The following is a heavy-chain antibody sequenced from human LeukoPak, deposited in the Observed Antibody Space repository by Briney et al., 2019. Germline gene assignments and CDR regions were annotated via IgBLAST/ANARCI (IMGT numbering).Heavy chain of an antibody. CDR3: ARNRVPYYGSGSYGAGNMDV. CDR1: GYTLTELS. J-gene: IGHJ6*03. Sequence: ASVKVSCKVSGYTLTELSMHWVRQAPGQGLEWMGWINPNSGGTNYAQKFQGGVTMTRDTSISTAYMELSRLRSDDTAVYYCARNRVPYYGSGSYGAGNMDVWGKGTTVTVSS. D-gene: IGHD3-10*01. CDR2: INPNSGGT. V-gene: IGHV1-2*02.